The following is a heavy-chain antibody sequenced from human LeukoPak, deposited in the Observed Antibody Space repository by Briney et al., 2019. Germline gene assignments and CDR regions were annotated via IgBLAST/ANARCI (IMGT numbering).Heavy chain of an antibody. Sequence: SETLSLTCTVSGGSISSSSYYWGWIRQPPGKGLEWIGSIYYSGSTYYNPSLKSRVTISVDTSKNQFSLKLCSVTAADTAVYYCARGGSRGDGYNFLGYWGQGTLVTVSS. D-gene: IGHD5-24*01. V-gene: IGHV4-39*07. J-gene: IGHJ4*02. CDR1: GGSISSSSYY. CDR2: IYYSGST. CDR3: ARGGSRGDGYNFLGY.